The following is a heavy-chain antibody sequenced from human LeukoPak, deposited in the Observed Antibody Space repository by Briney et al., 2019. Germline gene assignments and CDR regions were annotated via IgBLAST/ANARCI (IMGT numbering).Heavy chain of an antibody. Sequence: GGSLRLSCAASAFPFSSYGMHWVRQAPGKGLEWVAVIWHDGSHKYYTDSVKGRFTISRDNSKNTLYLQMNSLRAEDTAVYYCVRKKNYDSLDPWGQGTLVTVSS. J-gene: IGHJ5*02. D-gene: IGHD3-3*01. CDR3: VRKKNYDSLDP. CDR2: IWHDGSHK. CDR1: AFPFSSYG. V-gene: IGHV3-33*01.